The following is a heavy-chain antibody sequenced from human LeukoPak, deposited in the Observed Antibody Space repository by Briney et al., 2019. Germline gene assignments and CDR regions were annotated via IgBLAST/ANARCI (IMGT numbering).Heavy chain of an antibody. V-gene: IGHV3-30*02. J-gene: IGHJ4*02. Sequence: GGSLRLSCAASGFTFSSYGMHWVRQAPGKGLEWVAFIRYDGTNKYYANSVKGRFTISRDNSKNTLYLQMNSLRAEDTAVYYCEAYCGCDCYSGFDYWGQGTLVTVSS. CDR2: IRYDGTNK. CDR3: EAYCGCDCYSGFDY. D-gene: IGHD2-21*02. CDR1: GFTFSSYG.